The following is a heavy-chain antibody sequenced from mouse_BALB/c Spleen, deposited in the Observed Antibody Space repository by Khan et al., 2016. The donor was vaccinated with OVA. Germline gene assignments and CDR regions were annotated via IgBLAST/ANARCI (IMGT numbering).Heavy chain of an antibody. J-gene: IGHJ4*01. CDR2: ISAGGSK. V-gene: IGHV2-6-5*01. CDR3: AKDPPDYAMDY. Sequence: QVQLKESGPGLVAPSQSLSITCTVSGFSLTDYAVSWIRQPPGKGLEWLGVISAGGSKYYNSARKSRLSISKDNSKSQVFLKMNSLQTDDTAMYYCAKDPPDYAMDYWGQGTSVTVSS. CDR1: GFSLTDYA.